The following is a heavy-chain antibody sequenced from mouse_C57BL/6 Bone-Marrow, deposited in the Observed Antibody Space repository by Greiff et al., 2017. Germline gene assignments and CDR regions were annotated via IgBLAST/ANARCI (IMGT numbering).Heavy chain of an antibody. CDR1: GYTFTSYW. CDR3: ARHLYYFDY. V-gene: IGHV1-55*01. J-gene: IGHJ2*01. CDR2: IYPGSGST. Sequence: QVQLQQPGAELVKPGASVKMSCKASGYTFTSYWITWVKQRPGQGLEWIGDIYPGSGSTNYNEKFKSKATLTVEPSSSTAYMQLSSLTSEDSAVYYCARHLYYFDYWGQGTTLTVSS.